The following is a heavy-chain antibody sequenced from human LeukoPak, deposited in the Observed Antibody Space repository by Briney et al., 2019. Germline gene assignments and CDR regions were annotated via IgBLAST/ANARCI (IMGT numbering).Heavy chain of an antibody. CDR2: INPNSGGT. V-gene: IGHV1-2*02. CDR3: ASPDCGGDCYSGKN. J-gene: IGHJ4*02. Sequence: ASVKVSCKASGYTFTGYYMHWVRQAPGQGLEWMGWINPNSGGTNYAQKFQGRVTMTRDTSISTAYMELSRLRSDDTAVYYCASPDCGGDCYSGKNWGQGTLVTVSS. CDR1: GYTFTGYY. D-gene: IGHD2-21*02.